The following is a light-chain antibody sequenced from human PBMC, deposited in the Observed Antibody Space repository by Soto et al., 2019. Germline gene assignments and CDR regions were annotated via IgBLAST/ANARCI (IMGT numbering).Light chain of an antibody. V-gene: IGKV1-39*01. CDR3: QQSSSTTRT. CDR2: AAS. Sequence: DVQMKQSKYSLSASLGDRVTITCRASQSIISYLNWYQQKPWKAPKLLIYAASGLQSGVPSRFSGSGSGTDFTLTIIRRQPEDFATYYSQQSSSTTRTLGQGTKVDIK. CDR1: QSIISY. J-gene: IGKJ1*01.